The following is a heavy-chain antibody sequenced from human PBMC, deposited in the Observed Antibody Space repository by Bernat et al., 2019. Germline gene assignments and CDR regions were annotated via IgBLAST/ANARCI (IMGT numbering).Heavy chain of an antibody. V-gene: IGHV1-24*01. CDR3: ATPWCGEHWFDP. D-gene: IGHD3-10*01. Sequence: QVQLVQSGAEVKKPGASVKVSCKVSGYTLTELSMHWVRQAPGKGLEWMGGFDPEDGETIYAQKFQGRVTMTGDTSTDTAYMELSSLRSEDTAVYYCATPWCGEHWFDPWGQGTLVTVSS. CDR2: FDPEDGET. CDR1: GYTLTELS. J-gene: IGHJ5*02.